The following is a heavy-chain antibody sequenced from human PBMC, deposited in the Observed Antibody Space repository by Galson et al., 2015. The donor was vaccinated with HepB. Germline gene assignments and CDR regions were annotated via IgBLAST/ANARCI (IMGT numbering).Heavy chain of an antibody. CDR3: ARGYDSGRYYYHY. CDR2: IIPIFGTA. Sequence: CKASGGTFSSYAISWVRQAPGQGLEWMGGIIPIFGTANYAHMFQGRVTITADKSTSTAYMELSSLRPEDTAVYYCARGYDSGRYYYHYWGQGSLVTVSS. J-gene: IGHJ4*02. V-gene: IGHV1-69*06. D-gene: IGHD3-10*01. CDR1: GGTFSSYA.